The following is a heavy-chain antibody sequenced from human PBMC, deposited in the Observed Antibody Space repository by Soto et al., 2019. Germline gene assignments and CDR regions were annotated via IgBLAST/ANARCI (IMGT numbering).Heavy chain of an antibody. Sequence: GASVKVSCKASAFTFTISAMQWVRQARGQRLEWIGWIVVGSGNTNYAQKFQERVTITRDMSTSTAYMELSSLRSEDTAVYYCAAVWNWALDAFDIWGQGTMVTVSS. CDR2: IVVGSGNT. V-gene: IGHV1-58*02. CDR1: AFTFTISA. CDR3: AAVWNWALDAFDI. D-gene: IGHD1-7*01. J-gene: IGHJ3*02.